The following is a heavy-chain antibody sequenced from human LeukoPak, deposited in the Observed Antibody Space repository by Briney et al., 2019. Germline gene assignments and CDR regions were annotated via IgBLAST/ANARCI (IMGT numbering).Heavy chain of an antibody. D-gene: IGHD5-18*01. CDR1: GGTFSSYA. CDR2: IIPTLGIA. Sequence: ASVKVSCKASGGTFSSYAISWVRQAPGQGLEWMGRIIPTLGIANYAQKFQGRVTITADKSTSTAYMELSSLRSEDTAVYYCAREPHSYYYYYGMDVWGQGTTVTVSS. J-gene: IGHJ6*02. CDR3: AREPHSYYYYYGMDV. V-gene: IGHV1-69*04.